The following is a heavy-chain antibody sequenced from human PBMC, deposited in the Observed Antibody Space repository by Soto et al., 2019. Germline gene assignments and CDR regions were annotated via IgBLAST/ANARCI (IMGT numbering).Heavy chain of an antibody. D-gene: IGHD3-16*01. CDR3: ARMATFGSLNWFDP. CDR1: GYSFTHNY. CDR2: MNPGSGDT. V-gene: IGHV1-8*01. Sequence: ASVRVFCKSSGYSFTHNYVTWVRQSTGQGLEWMGWMNPGSGDTGYAQKFQGRVTMTRDISIATAYMELSSLRSDDTAIYYCARMATFGSLNWFDPWGQGTLVTVSS. J-gene: IGHJ5*02.